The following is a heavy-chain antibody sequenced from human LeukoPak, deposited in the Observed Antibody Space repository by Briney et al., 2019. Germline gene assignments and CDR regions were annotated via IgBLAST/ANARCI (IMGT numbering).Heavy chain of an antibody. CDR3: ARVGLSENFDY. Sequence: PGGSLTLSCPASGFTFRSHEMNCVRHAPGKGREWGSFISSRGSSIYYAHSVEGRLIISRDTAKKSLYLQMNSLRAEDTAVYCCARVGLSENFDYWGQGTLVTVSS. D-gene: IGHD6-19*01. V-gene: IGHV3-48*03. J-gene: IGHJ4*02. CDR2: ISSRGSSI. CDR1: GFTFRSHE.